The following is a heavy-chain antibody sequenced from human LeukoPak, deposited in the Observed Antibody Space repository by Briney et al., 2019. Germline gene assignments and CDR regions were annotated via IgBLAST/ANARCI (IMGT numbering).Heavy chain of an antibody. Sequence: PGGSLRLSCAASGFTFDDYAMHWVRQAPGKGLEWVSGISWNSGSIGYADSVKGRFTISRDNAKNSLYLQTNSLRAEDTALYYCAVYDILTGYYRHWGQGTLVTVSS. CDR3: AVYDILTGYYRH. D-gene: IGHD3-9*01. CDR2: ISWNSGSI. J-gene: IGHJ4*02. CDR1: GFTFDDYA. V-gene: IGHV3-9*01.